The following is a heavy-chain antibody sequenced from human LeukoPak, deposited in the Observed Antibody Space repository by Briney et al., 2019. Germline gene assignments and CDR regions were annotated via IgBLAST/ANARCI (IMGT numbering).Heavy chain of an antibody. V-gene: IGHV1-18*01. Sequence: ASVKVSCKASGYTFTSYGISWVRQAPGQGLEWMGWISAYNGNTNYAQKLQGRVTMTTDTSTSTAYMELRSLRSDDTAVYYCARDASSIAARWWFDPWGQGTLVTVSS. D-gene: IGHD6-6*01. CDR2: ISAYNGNT. CDR1: GYTFTSYG. CDR3: ARDASSIAARWWFDP. J-gene: IGHJ5*02.